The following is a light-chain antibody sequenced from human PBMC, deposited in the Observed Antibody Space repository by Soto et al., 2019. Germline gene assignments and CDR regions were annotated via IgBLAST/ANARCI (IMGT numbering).Light chain of an antibody. CDR2: DIS. V-gene: IGKV3-11*01. CDR1: QSVSSY. Sequence: EFVLTQSPATPSLSPGERATLSCRASQSVSSYLAWYQQKPGQAPRLLIYDISNRATDIPARFSGGGSGTDFTLTISSLEPEDFAVYYCQQRGTFGGGTKVEIK. J-gene: IGKJ4*01. CDR3: QQRGT.